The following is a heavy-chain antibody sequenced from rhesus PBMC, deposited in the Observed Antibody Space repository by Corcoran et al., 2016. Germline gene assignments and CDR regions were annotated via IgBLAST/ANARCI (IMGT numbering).Heavy chain of an antibody. V-gene: IGHV4-165*02. Sequence: QVQLQESGPGLVKPSETLSLTCAVSGGSISGYYWNWFRQPPGKGLAWVGDIVGSSGDTYYNPSRKSRVTSSTETSKNQFSLKLSSVTAADTAGYYCASLRPYSYWGQGVLVTVSS. D-gene: IGHD1-44*01. J-gene: IGHJ4*01. CDR1: GGSISGYY. CDR2: IVGSSGDT. CDR3: ASLRPYSY.